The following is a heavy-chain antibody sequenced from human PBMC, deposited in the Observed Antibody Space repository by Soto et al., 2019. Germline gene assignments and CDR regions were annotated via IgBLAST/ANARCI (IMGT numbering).Heavy chain of an antibody. J-gene: IGHJ4*02. CDR1: GFTFSDYY. CDR2: ISGSGGST. Sequence: GGSLRLSCAASGFTFSDYYMSWVRQAPGKGLEWVSAISGSGGSTYYADSVKGRFTISRDNSKNTLYLQMNSLRAEDTAVYYCAKQPYYDILTGQSFDYWGQGTLVTVSS. CDR3: AKQPYYDILTGQSFDY. V-gene: IGHV3-23*01. D-gene: IGHD3-9*01.